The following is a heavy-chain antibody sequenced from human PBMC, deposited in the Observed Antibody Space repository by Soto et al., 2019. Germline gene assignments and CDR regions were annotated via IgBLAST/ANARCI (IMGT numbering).Heavy chain of an antibody. Sequence: VASVKVSCKASGGTFSSYAISWVRQAPGQGLEWMGGIIPIFGTANYAQKFQGRVTITADKSTSTAYMELSSLRSEDTAVYYCARGGDTIFGVVTKNYYYYGMDVWG. CDR2: IIPIFGTA. CDR1: GGTFSSYA. J-gene: IGHJ6*02. CDR3: ARGGDTIFGVVTKNYYYYGMDV. D-gene: IGHD3-3*01. V-gene: IGHV1-69*06.